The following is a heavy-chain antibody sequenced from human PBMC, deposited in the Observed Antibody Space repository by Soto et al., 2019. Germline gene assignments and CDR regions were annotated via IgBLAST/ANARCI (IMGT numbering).Heavy chain of an antibody. V-gene: IGHV1-46*03. CDR3: ARGLVPTISGY. J-gene: IGHJ4*02. CDR1: GYTFSSYY. Sequence: ASVKVSCKASGYTFSSYYMHWVRQAPGQGLDWMGLINTGGSSTKYAQKFQGRVTMTRDTSTSTVYMELSSLRSEDTAVYYCARGLVPTISGYWGQGTLVTVSS. CDR2: INTGGSST. D-gene: IGHD5-12*01.